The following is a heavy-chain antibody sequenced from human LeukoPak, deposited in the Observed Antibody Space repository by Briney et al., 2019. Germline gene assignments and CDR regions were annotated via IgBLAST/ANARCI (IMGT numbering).Heavy chain of an antibody. D-gene: IGHD3-3*01. CDR3: ARWGSGYNLFDY. V-gene: IGHV3-7*03. J-gene: IGHJ4*02. CDR1: GFTFSFYW. Sequence: GGSLRLSCAASGFTFSFYWMSWVRQAPGKGLEWVANIKQDGSEKYYVDSVKGRFTISRDNAKNSLYLQMNSLRAEDTALYYCARWGSGYNLFDYWGQGILVTVSS. CDR2: IKQDGSEK.